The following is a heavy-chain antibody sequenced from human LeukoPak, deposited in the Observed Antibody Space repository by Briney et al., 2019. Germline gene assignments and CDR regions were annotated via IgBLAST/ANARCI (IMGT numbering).Heavy chain of an antibody. CDR2: INPNSGGT. Sequence: GASVKVSCKASGYTFTGYYMHWVRQAPGQGLEWMGWINPNSGGTNYAQKFQGRVTMTRDTSISTAYMELSRLRSDDTAVYYCARGRAPGMATIGGFDPWGQGTLVTVSS. J-gene: IGHJ5*02. CDR1: GYTFTGYY. V-gene: IGHV1-2*02. CDR3: ARGRAPGMATIGGFDP. D-gene: IGHD5-24*01.